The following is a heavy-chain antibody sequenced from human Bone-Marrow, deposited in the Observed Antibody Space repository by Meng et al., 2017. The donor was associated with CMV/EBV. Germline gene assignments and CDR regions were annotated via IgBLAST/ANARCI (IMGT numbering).Heavy chain of an antibody. CDR3: ARVGGVPYISGYFYYYGMDV. CDR1: GFTFSSYA. D-gene: IGHD3-3*01. J-gene: IGHJ6*02. CDR2: INWNGGST. Sequence: GESLKISCAASGFTFSSYAVYWVRQAPGKGLEWVSGINWNGGSTGYADSVKGRFTISRDNAKNSLYLQMNSLRAEDTALYYCARVGGVPYISGYFYYYGMDVWGQGTTVTVSS. V-gene: IGHV3-20*04.